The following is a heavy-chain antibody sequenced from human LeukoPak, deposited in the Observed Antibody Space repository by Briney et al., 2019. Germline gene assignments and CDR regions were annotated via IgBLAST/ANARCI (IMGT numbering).Heavy chain of an antibody. V-gene: IGHV1-58*02. J-gene: IGHJ2*01. CDR2: IVVGSGNT. D-gene: IGHD2-15*01. CDR1: GFTFTSSA. Sequence: ASVKVSCMASGFTFTSSAMQWVRQARGQRLEWIGWIVVGSGNTNYAQKFQERVTITRDMSTSTAYMELSSLRSEDTAVYYCAADPRPRYCSGGSCYSMASFDLWGRGNLVTVSS. CDR3: AADPRPRYCSGGSCYSMASFDL.